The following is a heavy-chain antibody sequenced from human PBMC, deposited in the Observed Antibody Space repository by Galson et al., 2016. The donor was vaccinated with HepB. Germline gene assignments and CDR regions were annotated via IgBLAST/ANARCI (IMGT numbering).Heavy chain of an antibody. CDR1: GYIFIDYY. Sequence: SVKVSCKASGYIFIDYYIHWLRQAPGQGPEWMAWINAKSGGTSVAQRFRGRVTVTRNTSSSTVYMELSWLTSDDTAVYYCARDARGYNILTEGNFDLWGQGTWSPSLQ. D-gene: IGHD3-9*01. V-gene: IGHV1-2*02. J-gene: IGHJ3*01. CDR2: INAKSGGT. CDR3: ARDARGYNILTEGNFDL.